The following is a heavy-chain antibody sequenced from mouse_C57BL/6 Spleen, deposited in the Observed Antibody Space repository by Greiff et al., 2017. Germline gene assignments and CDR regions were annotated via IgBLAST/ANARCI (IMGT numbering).Heavy chain of an antibody. CDR3: TPYGNYVEFAY. J-gene: IGHJ3*01. CDR1: GYTFTDYE. V-gene: IGHV1-15*01. Sequence: QVQLQQSGAELVRPGASVTLSCKASGYTFTDYEMHWVKQTPVHGLEWIGAIDPETGGTAYNQKFKGKAILTADKSSSTAYMELRSLTSEDSAVYYCTPYGNYVEFAYWGQGTLVTVSA. D-gene: IGHD2-10*02. CDR2: IDPETGGT.